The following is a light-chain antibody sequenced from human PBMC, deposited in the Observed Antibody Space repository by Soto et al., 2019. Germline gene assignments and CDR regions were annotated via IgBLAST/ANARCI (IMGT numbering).Light chain of an antibody. Sequence: IQLTQSPSSLSASVGDRVTITCRASQGISSYLAWYQQKPGKAPKLLIYAASTLQSGVPSRFSGSGSGTEFTLTISSLQPDDFATYYCQQLSRYPLTFGGGTRLEIK. CDR3: QQLSRYPLT. J-gene: IGKJ5*01. V-gene: IGKV1-9*01. CDR2: AAS. CDR1: QGISSY.